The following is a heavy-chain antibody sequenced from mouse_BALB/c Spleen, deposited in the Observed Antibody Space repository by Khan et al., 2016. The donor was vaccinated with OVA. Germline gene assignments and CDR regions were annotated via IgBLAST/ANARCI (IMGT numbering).Heavy chain of an antibody. Sequence: EVQVVESGGDLVKPGGSLKLSCAASGFTFSTYGMSWVRQTPDKRLEWVATISTGGHYTYYPDSVKGRFTISRDNAKNTLYLQMTRLKSEDTAMFYCARLAYYYDSEGFAYWGQGTLVTVSA. CDR2: ISTGGHYT. J-gene: IGHJ3*01. CDR1: GFTFSTYG. D-gene: IGHD1-1*01. V-gene: IGHV5-6*01. CDR3: ARLAYYYDSEGFAY.